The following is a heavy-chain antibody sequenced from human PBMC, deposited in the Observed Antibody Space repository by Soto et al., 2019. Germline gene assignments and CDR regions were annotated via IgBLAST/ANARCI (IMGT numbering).Heavy chain of an antibody. CDR1: GGSFGNSA. CDR2: FIPVYRTL. Sequence: QVLLVQSGAEVKKPGSSVKISCKASGGSFGNSAINWVRQIPGQGLEWLGGFIPVYRTLNYAQKFQGRVTITADESTGTAHMTLNSLASNDTAVYYCATGVIWIGYFTVDSWGQGTRVTVSS. D-gene: IGHD3-3*01. CDR3: ATGVIWIGYFTVDS. J-gene: IGHJ4*02. V-gene: IGHV1-69*01.